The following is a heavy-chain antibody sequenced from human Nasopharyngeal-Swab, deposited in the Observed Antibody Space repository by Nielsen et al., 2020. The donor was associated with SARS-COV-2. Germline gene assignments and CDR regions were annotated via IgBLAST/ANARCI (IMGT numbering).Heavy chain of an antibody. CDR2: IYSGGSI. V-gene: IGHV3-53*01. CDR1: GFTVSSNY. Sequence: GGSLRLSCAASGFTVSSNYMSWVRQAPGKGLEWVSVIYSGGSIYYADSVKGRFTISRDNSKNTLYLQMNSLRAEDTAVYYCAGAGPRAYYYYMDVWGKGTTVTVSS. J-gene: IGHJ6*03. CDR3: AGAGPRAYYYYMDV.